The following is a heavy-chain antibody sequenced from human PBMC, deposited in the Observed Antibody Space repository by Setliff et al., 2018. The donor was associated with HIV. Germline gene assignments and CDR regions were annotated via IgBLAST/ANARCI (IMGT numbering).Heavy chain of an antibody. D-gene: IGHD1-26*01. Sequence: PSETLSLTCTVSGGSISNYHWSWIRQPPGKGLQWIGYIYYSGSTNYNPSLKSRVTISVDTSKNQFSLKLSSVTAADTAVYYCARAGDGSPFYYYYYMDVWGKGTTVTVSS. CDR3: ARAGDGSPFYYYYYMDV. V-gene: IGHV4-59*01. CDR2: IYYSGST. CDR1: GGSISNYH. J-gene: IGHJ6*03.